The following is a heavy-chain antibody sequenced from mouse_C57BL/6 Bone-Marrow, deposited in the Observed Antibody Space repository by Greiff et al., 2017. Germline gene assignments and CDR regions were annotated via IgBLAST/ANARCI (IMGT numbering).Heavy chain of an antibody. V-gene: IGHV1-26*01. J-gene: IGHJ2*01. CDR1: GYTFTDYY. CDR2: INPNNGGT. D-gene: IGHD2-2*01. CDR3: ARPVFLYGYDGGFDY. Sequence: VQLQQSGPELVKPGASVKISCKASGYTFTDYYMNWVKQSHGKSLEWIGDINPNNGGTSYNQKFKGKATLTVDTSSSTAYMELRSLTSEDSAVYYCARPVFLYGYDGGFDYWGQGTTLTVSS.